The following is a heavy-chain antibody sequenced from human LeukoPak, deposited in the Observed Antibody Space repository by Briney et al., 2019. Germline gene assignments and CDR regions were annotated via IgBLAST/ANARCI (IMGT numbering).Heavy chain of an antibody. D-gene: IGHD3-10*01. CDR3: AREPLDYYGSGSYYNEFDY. CDR1: GGSISSYY. CDR2: INHSGST. Sequence: PSETLSLTCTVSGGSISSYYWSWIRQPPGKGLEWIGEINHSGSTNYNPSLKSRVTISVDTSKNQFSLKLSSVTAADTAVYYCAREPLDYYGSGSYYNEFDYWGQGTLVTVSS. V-gene: IGHV4-34*01. J-gene: IGHJ4*02.